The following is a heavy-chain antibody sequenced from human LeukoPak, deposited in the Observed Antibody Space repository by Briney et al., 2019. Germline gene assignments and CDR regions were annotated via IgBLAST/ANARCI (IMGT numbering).Heavy chain of an antibody. CDR3: ARVVGSCSSTSCYNLYFQH. CDR2: IYYSGST. J-gene: IGHJ1*01. Sequence: NPSETLSLTCTVSGDSISSGGYYWRWIRQHPGKGLEWLGYIYYSGSTYYNPSLKSRVTISVDTSKNQFSLKLSSVTAADTAVYYCARVVGSCSSTSCYNLYFQHWGQGTLVTVSS. V-gene: IGHV4-31*03. CDR1: GDSISSGGYY. D-gene: IGHD2-2*02.